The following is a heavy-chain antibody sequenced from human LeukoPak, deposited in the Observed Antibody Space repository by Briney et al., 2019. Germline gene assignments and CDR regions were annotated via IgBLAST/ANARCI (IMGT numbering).Heavy chain of an antibody. CDR1: GFTFSNSW. CDR3: ARDGGNYSPQDY. J-gene: IGHJ4*02. Sequence: GSLRLSCAASGFTFSNSWMHWVRQAPGKGLVWVSCINGDGSMPTYADSVKGRFTISRDNAKNTLSLHMNSLRAGDTGVYYCARDGGNYSPQDYWGQGTLVTVSS. CDR2: INGDGSMP. V-gene: IGHV3-74*01. D-gene: IGHD4/OR15-4a*01.